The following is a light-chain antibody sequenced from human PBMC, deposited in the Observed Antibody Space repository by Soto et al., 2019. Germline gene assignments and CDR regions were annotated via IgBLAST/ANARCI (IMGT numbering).Light chain of an antibody. J-gene: IGLJ3*02. Sequence: QSVLTQPPSVSAAPRQRVTISCSGSSSNIGNNAVNWYQQVPGKAPKLLIHFDDRVASGISDRFSGSKSDTSASLAISGLQSEDEADYYCAAWDDSLNGPVFGGGTKLTVL. CDR3: AAWDDSLNGPV. CDR1: SSNIGNNA. CDR2: FDD. V-gene: IGLV1-36*01.